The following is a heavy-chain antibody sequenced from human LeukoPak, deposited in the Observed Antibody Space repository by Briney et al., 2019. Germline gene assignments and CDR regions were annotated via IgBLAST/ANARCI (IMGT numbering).Heavy chain of an antibody. CDR1: GFTFSSYE. V-gene: IGHV3-48*03. Sequence: GGSLRLSWPASGFTFSSYEMNWVRQAPGKGLEWVSYISSSGSTIYYADSVKGRFTISRDNAKNSLYLQMNSLRAEDTAVYYCARLDYGDYRGAFDIWGQGTMVTVSS. CDR2: ISSSGSTI. CDR3: ARLDYGDYRGAFDI. J-gene: IGHJ3*02. D-gene: IGHD4-17*01.